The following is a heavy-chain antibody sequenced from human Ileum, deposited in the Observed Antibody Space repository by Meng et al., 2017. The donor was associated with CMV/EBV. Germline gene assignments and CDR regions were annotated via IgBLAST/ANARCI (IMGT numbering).Heavy chain of an antibody. V-gene: IGHV4-39*07. CDR3: VRASITMIDY. D-gene: IGHD3-22*01. CDR2: ITYSGTT. J-gene: IGHJ4*02. CDR1: GDSISSGDYL. Sequence: QLQLQESVPGLVKPSETLSLTCTVSGDSISSGDYLWGWIRQPPKGLEWVASITYSGTTYYNPSLKSRVTMSVDTSKNQFSLKLNSVTAADTAVYYCVRASITMIDYWGQGTLVTVSS.